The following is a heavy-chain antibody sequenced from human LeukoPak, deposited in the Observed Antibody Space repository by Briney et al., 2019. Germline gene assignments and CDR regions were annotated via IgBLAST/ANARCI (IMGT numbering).Heavy chain of an antibody. Sequence: GASVKVSCKASGYSFTNYGISWVRQAPGQGLEWMGWISAYNGNTNYAQKFQGRVTITADESTSTAYMELSSLRSEDTAVYYCARPRVPAAYDAFDIWGQGTMVTVSS. CDR3: ARPRVPAAYDAFDI. CDR1: GYSFTNYG. CDR2: ISAYNGNT. D-gene: IGHD2-2*01. V-gene: IGHV1-18*01. J-gene: IGHJ3*02.